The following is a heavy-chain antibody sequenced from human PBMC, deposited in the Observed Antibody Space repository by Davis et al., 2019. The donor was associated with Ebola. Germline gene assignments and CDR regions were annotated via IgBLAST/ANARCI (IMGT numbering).Heavy chain of an antibody. CDR1: GFTFYRYE. CDR2: ISPDGSNR. J-gene: IGHJ4*02. D-gene: IGHD6-19*01. CDR3: ARDGTGWYPGDY. Sequence: GESLKISCAASGFTFYRYEMNWVRQAPGKGLQWVALISPDGSNRWYADSVRGRLTTSRDNSKNTLYLQVNSLRPDDTAVYYCARDGTGWYPGDYWGQGTLVTVSS. V-gene: IGHV3-30-3*01.